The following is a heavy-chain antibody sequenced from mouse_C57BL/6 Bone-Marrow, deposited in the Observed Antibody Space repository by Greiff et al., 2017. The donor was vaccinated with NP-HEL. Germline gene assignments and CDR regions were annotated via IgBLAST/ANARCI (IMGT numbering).Heavy chain of an antibody. V-gene: IGHV1-63*01. D-gene: IGHD2-4*01. CDR3: ARYYDYDGYYAMDY. CDR1: GYTFTNYW. CDR2: IYPGGGYT. J-gene: IGHJ4*01. Sequence: VQLVESGAELVRPGTSVKMSCKASGYTFTNYWIGWAKQRPGHGLEWIGDIYPGGGYTNYNEKFKGKATLTADKSYSTAYMQFSSLTSEDSAIYYCARYYDYDGYYAMDYWGQGTSVTVSS.